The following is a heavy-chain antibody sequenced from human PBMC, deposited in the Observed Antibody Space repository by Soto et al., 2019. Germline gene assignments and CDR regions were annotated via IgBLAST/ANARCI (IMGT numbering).Heavy chain of an antibody. CDR2: IYPGDSDT. CDR3: ARVYYDFWSGYYTRDYYMDV. J-gene: IGHJ6*03. Sequence: GESLKISCKGSGYSFTGYWIGWVRQMPGKGLEWMGIIYPGDSDTRYSPSFQGQVTISADKSISTAYLQWSSLKASDTAMYYCARVYYDFWSGYYTRDYYMDVWGKGTTVTVSS. V-gene: IGHV5-51*01. CDR1: GYSFTGYW. D-gene: IGHD3-3*01.